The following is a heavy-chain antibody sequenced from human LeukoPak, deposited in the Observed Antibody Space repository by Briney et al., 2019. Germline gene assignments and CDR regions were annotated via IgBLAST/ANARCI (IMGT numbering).Heavy chain of an antibody. CDR2: ISWNSGSI. CDR1: GFTFSSYG. V-gene: IGHV3-9*01. D-gene: IGHD3-10*01. J-gene: IGHJ4*02. Sequence: PGGSLRLSCAASGFTFSSYGMHWVRQAPGKGLEWVSGISWNSGSIGYADSVKGRFTISRDNAKNSLYLQMNSLRAEDTALYYCAKDRGAAIRGVIIFAYWGQGTLVTVSS. CDR3: AKDRGAAIRGVIIFAY.